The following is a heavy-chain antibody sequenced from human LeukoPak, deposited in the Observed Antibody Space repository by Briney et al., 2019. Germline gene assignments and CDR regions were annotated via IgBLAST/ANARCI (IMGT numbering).Heavy chain of an antibody. CDR3: ATAYYYDSSGYYRRGAFDI. V-gene: IGHV1-69-2*01. D-gene: IGHD3-22*01. J-gene: IGHJ3*02. CDR1: GYTFTDYY. Sequence: ASAKISCKVSGYTFTDYYMHWVQQAPGKGLEWMGLVDPEDGETIYAEKFQGRVTITADTSTDTAYMELSSLRSEDTAVYYCATAYYYDSSGYYRRGAFDIWGKGQWSPSLQ. CDR2: VDPEDGET.